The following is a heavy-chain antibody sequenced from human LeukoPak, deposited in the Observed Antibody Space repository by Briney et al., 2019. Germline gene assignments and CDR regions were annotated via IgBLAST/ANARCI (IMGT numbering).Heavy chain of an antibody. CDR1: GYTFTGYY. CDR2: INPNSGGT. V-gene: IGHV1-2*06. CDR3: ARAKGGATFYGY. J-gene: IGHJ4*02. Sequence: ASVKVSCTASGYTFTGYYTHWVRQAPGQGLEWMGRINPNSGGTNYAQKFQGRVTMTRDTSISTAYMELSRLRSDDTAVYYCARAKGGATFYGYWGQGTLVTVSS. D-gene: IGHD1-26*01.